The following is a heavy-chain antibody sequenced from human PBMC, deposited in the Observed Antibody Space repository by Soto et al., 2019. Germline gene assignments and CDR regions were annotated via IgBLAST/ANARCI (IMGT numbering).Heavy chain of an antibody. CDR1: GGSISSYY. CDR3: ARASVGLRYFDWLPFPYYFDY. CDR2: IYYSGST. J-gene: IGHJ4*02. Sequence: PSETLSLTCTVSGGSISSYYWSWIRQPPGKGLEWIGYIYYSGSTNYNPSLKSRVTISVDTSKNQFSLKLSSVTAADTAVYYCARASVGLRYFDWLPFPYYFDYWGQGTLVTVSS. D-gene: IGHD3-9*01. V-gene: IGHV4-59*01.